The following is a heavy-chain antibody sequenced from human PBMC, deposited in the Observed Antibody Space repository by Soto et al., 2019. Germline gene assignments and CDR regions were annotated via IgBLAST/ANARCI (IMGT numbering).Heavy chain of an antibody. Sequence: SETLSLTCSVSGGSISGSYWSWVRQSPGKGLEWLGYVYYTGSTNYSSSLRSRVSISVDTSKNEFSLRLSSVTAADTAVYFCARSVAVPGAHIDYWGQGTQVTVSS. CDR3: ARSVAVPGAHIDY. D-gene: IGHD6-19*01. CDR1: GGSISGSY. CDR2: VYYTGST. V-gene: IGHV4-59*01. J-gene: IGHJ4*02.